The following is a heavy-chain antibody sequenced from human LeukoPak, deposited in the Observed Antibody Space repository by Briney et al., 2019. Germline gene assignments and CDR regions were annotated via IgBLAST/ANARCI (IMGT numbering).Heavy chain of an antibody. CDR1: GGSFSGYY. J-gene: IGHJ4*02. D-gene: IGHD5-18*01. V-gene: IGHV4-34*01. CDR3: ARGDTAMDNPLDY. Sequence: ASETLSLTCAVYGGSFSGYYWSWIRQPPGKGLEWIGEINHSGSTNYNPSLKSRVTISVDTSKNQFSLKLSSVTAADTAVYYCARGDTAMDNPLDYWGQGTLVTVSS. CDR2: INHSGST.